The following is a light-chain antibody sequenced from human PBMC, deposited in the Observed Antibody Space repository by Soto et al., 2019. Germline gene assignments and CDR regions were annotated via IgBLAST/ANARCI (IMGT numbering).Light chain of an antibody. Sequence: QPVLTQSPSASASLGASVKFTCTLSSGHSSYAIAWHQQQPEKGPRYLMKVNSDGTHSKGDGIPDRFSGSSSGAEHYLTISSLQSQDEADYYCQTWGTGIVVFGGGTKVTVL. CDR2: VNSDGTH. V-gene: IGLV4-69*01. J-gene: IGLJ2*01. CDR3: QTWGTGIVV. CDR1: SGHSSYA.